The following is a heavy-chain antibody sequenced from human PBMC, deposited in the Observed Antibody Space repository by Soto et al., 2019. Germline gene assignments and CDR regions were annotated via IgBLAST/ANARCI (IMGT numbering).Heavy chain of an antibody. CDR3: ASGLGGSYYYYYMDV. D-gene: IGHD2-15*01. Sequence: ASVKVSCTASGDTFTSYAMHWVRQAPGQRLEWMGWINAGNGNTKYSQKFQGRVTITRDTSASTAYMELSSLRSEDTAVYYCASGLGGSYYYYYMDVWGKGTTVTVSS. CDR1: GDTFTSYA. CDR2: INAGNGNT. J-gene: IGHJ6*03. V-gene: IGHV1-3*01.